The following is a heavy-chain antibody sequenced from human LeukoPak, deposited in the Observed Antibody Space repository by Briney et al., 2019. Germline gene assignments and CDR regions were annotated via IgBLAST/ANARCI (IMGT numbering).Heavy chain of an antibody. CDR3: ARQDTLTHYYVMDV. CDR2: IYYSGNT. J-gene: IGHJ6*02. Sequence: SDTLSLTCTLSGGSISSRDNYWGWFRQPPGKGLEWIGSIYYSGNTYYNPSLESRVTISVDTSKNQFSLKVSSATASDTAVYYCARQDTLTHYYVMDVWGQGTTVTVSS. V-gene: IGHV4-39*01. D-gene: IGHD4-17*01. CDR1: GGSISSRDNY.